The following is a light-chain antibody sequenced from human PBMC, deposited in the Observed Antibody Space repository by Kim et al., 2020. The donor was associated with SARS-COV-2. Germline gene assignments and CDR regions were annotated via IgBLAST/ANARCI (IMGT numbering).Light chain of an antibody. CDR2: DVS. CDR3: SSYIRSSTTYV. V-gene: IGLV2-14*03. Sequence: QSFTISSTGTSRDVVGYKYVSWYQQHPGKAPKLMIYDVSNRPSGVSNRFSGSKSGNTASLTISGLQAEDEADYYCSSYIRSSTTYVFGTGTKVTVL. J-gene: IGLJ1*01. CDR1: SRDVVGYKY.